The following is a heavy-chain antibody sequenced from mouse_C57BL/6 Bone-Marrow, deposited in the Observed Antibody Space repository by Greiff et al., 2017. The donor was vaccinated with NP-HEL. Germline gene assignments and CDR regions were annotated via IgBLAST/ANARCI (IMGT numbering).Heavy chain of an antibody. J-gene: IGHJ2*01. Sequence: VQLQQSGAELARPGASVKLSCKASGYTFTSYGISWVKQRTGQGLEWIGEIYPRSGNTYYNEKFKGKATLTADKSSSTAYMELRSLTSEDSAVYFCARSYYGSSYLDYWGQGTTLTVSS. CDR1: GYTFTSYG. CDR2: IYPRSGNT. CDR3: ARSYYGSSYLDY. V-gene: IGHV1-81*01. D-gene: IGHD1-1*01.